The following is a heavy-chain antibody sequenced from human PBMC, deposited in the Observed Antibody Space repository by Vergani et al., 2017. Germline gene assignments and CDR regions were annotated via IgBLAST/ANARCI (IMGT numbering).Heavy chain of an antibody. J-gene: IGHJ5*02. V-gene: IGHV1-2*02. CDR3: ARADSGSYWLVNWGSGHNWFDP. D-gene: IGHD1-26*01. CDR1: GYTFTGYY. CDR2: INPNSGGT. Sequence: QVQLVQSGAEVKKPGASVKVSCKASGYTFTGYYMHWVRQAPGQGLEWMGWINPNSGGTNYAQKFQGRVTMTRDTSISTAYMELSRLRSDDTAVYYCARADSGSYWLVNWGSGHNWFDPWGQGTLVTVSS.